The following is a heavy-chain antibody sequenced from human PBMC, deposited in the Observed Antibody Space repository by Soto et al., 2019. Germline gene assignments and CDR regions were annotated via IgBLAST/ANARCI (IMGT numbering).Heavy chain of an antibody. CDR1: GDSISSYY. V-gene: IGHV4-59*01. D-gene: IGHD4-4*01. CDR2: IYYSGST. CDR3: ARELGNSFYY. J-gene: IGHJ4*02. Sequence: QVQLQESGPGLVKSSETQSLTCTVSGDSISSYYWSWIRQPPGKGLEWIGYIYYSGSTHYNPSLKGRVTISLGTSKKQFSLRLSSVTAADTAVYYCARELGNSFYYWGQGALVTVSS.